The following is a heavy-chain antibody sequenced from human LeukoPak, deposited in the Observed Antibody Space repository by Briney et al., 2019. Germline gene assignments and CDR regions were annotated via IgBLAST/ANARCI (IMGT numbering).Heavy chain of an antibody. Sequence: PSETLSLTCTVSGGSISSYYWSWIRQPAGKGLEWIERIYTSGSTNYNPSLKSRVTISVDTSKNQFSLKLSSVTAADTAVYYCARVNYYYDSSGPHFDYWGQGTLVTVSS. V-gene: IGHV4-4*07. CDR3: ARVNYYYDSSGPHFDY. CDR1: GGSISSYY. D-gene: IGHD3-22*01. J-gene: IGHJ4*02. CDR2: IYTSGST.